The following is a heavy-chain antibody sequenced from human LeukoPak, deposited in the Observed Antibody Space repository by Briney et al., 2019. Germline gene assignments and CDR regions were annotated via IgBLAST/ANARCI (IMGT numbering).Heavy chain of an antibody. V-gene: IGHV3-21*01. J-gene: IGHJ4*02. Sequence: GGSLRLSCAASGFTFSSYSMSWVRQAPGKGLEWVSSISSSSSYIYYADSVKGRFTISRDNAKSSLYLQMNSLRAEDTAVYYCARVGSSGWYVGYWGQGTLVTVSS. D-gene: IGHD6-19*01. CDR1: GFTFSSYS. CDR3: ARVGSSGWYVGY. CDR2: ISSSSSYI.